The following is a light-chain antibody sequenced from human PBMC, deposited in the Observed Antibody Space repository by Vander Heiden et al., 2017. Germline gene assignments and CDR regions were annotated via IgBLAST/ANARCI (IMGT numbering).Light chain of an antibody. J-gene: IGLJ1*01. CDR1: NLGDNS. Sequence: SYELTQPPSVSVSPGQTASITYSGDNLGDNSACWYQQKPGQPTVLVIYQESKRPAGIPERFSGSNSGNTATLTISGPQARDEADYYCQAWDSSANYVFGTGTKVTVL. CDR2: QES. V-gene: IGLV3-1*01. CDR3: QAWDSSANYV.